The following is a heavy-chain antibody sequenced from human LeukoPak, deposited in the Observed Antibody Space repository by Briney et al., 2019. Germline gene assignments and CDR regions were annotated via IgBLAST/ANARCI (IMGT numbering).Heavy chain of an antibody. CDR2: IKQDGSEK. D-gene: IGHD5-12*01. J-gene: IGHJ6*04. V-gene: IGHV3-7*01. CDR1: GFTCSSYW. Sequence: PGGSLRLSCAAGGFTCSSYWMSWVRQAPGKGLEWVANIKQDGSEKSYVDSVKGRFTISRDNAKNSLYLQMDSLRVDDTAIYYCARDVRNSGWRPACDVWGKGTTVTVSS. CDR3: ARDVRNSGWRPACDV.